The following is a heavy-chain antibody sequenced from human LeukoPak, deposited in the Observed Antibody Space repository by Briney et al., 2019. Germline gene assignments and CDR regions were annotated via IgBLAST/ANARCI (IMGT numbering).Heavy chain of an antibody. CDR1: GGSISTGDYY. J-gene: IGHJ4*02. D-gene: IGHD3-10*01. V-gene: IGHV4-30-4*01. CDR2: IYYSGTT. Sequence: PSETLSLTCTVAGGSISTGDYYWSWIRQPPGKGPEWIGYIYYSGTTYYNPSLKGRISFSMQTSKNQFSLNLRSVTAADTAVYYCARDPVYGSGTFWGQGTLVTVSS. CDR3: ARDPVYGSGTF.